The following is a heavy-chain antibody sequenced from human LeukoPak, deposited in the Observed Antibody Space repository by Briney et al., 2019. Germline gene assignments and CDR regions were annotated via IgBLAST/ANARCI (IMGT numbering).Heavy chain of an antibody. V-gene: IGHV3-21*01. D-gene: IGHD3-3*01. J-gene: IGHJ3*02. CDR2: ISSSSSYI. Sequence: GGSLRLSCAASGFTFSSYSMNWVHQAPGKGLEWVSSISSSSSYIYYADSVKGRFTISRDNAKNSLYLQMNSLRAEDTAVYYCAGVDFWSGYPYDAFDIWGQGTMVTVSS. CDR3: AGVDFWSGYPYDAFDI. CDR1: GFTFSSYS.